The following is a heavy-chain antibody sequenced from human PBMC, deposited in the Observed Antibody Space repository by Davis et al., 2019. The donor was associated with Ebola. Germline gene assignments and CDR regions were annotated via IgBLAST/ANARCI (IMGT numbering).Heavy chain of an antibody. Sequence: SETLSLTCTVSGGSISSYYWSWIRQPPGKGLEWIGYIYYSGSTNYNPSLKSRVTISVDTSKNQFSLKLSSVTAADTAVYYCARHRGSSSASWFDPWGQGTLVTVSS. CDR2: IYYSGST. CDR3: ARHRGSSSASWFDP. J-gene: IGHJ5*02. V-gene: IGHV4-59*08. CDR1: GGSISSYY. D-gene: IGHD6-6*01.